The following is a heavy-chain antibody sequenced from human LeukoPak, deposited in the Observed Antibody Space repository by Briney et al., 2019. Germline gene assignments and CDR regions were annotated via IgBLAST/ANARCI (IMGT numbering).Heavy chain of an antibody. Sequence: SGTLSLTCDISGASLTSSNWWSWVRQSPEKGLEWIGEIYHGGSTNYNPSLKSRVTISMDTSKNQFSLNLTSVTAADSAMYYCARYYCSDGACYSLVDFWGQGNLVTVSS. CDR1: GASLTSSNW. J-gene: IGHJ4*02. V-gene: IGHV4-4*02. CDR3: ARYYCSDGACYSLVDF. CDR2: IYHGGST. D-gene: IGHD2-15*01.